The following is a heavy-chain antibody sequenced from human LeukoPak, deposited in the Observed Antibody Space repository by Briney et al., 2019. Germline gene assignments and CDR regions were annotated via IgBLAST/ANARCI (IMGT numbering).Heavy chain of an antibody. Sequence: SETLSLTCGVDGGSFSGYDWSWVRQPPGKGLEWIGVINYGGDTNYNPSLKSRVTISVDTSKNQFSLKVRSVTAADTAVYFCARGLGWKVTPMGLFYMDVWGEGATVTVSS. CDR2: INYGGDT. D-gene: IGHD1-1*01. CDR1: GGSFSGYD. V-gene: IGHV4-34*01. CDR3: ARGLGWKVTPMGLFYMDV. J-gene: IGHJ6*03.